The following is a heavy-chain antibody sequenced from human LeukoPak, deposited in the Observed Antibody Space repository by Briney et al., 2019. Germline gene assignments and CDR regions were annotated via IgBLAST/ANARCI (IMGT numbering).Heavy chain of an antibody. Sequence: GGSLRLSCAASGFTFSTYAMTWVRQAPVKGLEWVSGISGSGDNTYYADSVKGRFTISRDNSKNTLYVQVNSLGTEDTAAYYCAKGSYYDSSGSFYFDYWGQGTLVTVSS. CDR3: AKGSYYDSSGSFYFDY. CDR1: GFTFSTYA. V-gene: IGHV3-23*01. CDR2: ISGSGDNT. J-gene: IGHJ4*02. D-gene: IGHD3-22*01.